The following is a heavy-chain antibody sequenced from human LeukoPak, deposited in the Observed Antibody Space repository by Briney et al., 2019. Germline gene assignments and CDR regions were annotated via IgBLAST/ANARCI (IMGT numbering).Heavy chain of an antibody. CDR3: VRNYSDSGSSYWGDS. J-gene: IGHJ5*01. Sequence: GGSLRLSCAASGFTFSHFGMHWVRQAPGKGLEWLAVIWSDGSNKYYADVVEGRFTISRDNSKNTLYLQMKSLRADDTSVYYWVRNYSDSGSSYWGDSWGQGTLVTVSS. V-gene: IGHV3-33*01. D-gene: IGHD3-22*01. CDR1: GFTFSHFG. CDR2: IWSDGSNK.